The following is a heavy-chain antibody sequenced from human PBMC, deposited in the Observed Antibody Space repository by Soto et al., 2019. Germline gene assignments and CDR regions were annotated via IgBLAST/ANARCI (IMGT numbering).Heavy chain of an antibody. D-gene: IGHD6-19*01. Sequence: QVQLVQSGAEVKKPGSSVKVSCKASGGTFSSYAISWVRQAPGQGLEWMGGIIPIFGTANYAQKFQGRVTTSADEPTRTDYMELSRLRSEDTAVYYCARYGRNIAVAGTFRLNWFDPWGQVTLVTVSS. V-gene: IGHV1-69*12. CDR1: GGTFSSYA. J-gene: IGHJ5*02. CDR3: ARYGRNIAVAGTFRLNWFDP. CDR2: IIPIFGTA.